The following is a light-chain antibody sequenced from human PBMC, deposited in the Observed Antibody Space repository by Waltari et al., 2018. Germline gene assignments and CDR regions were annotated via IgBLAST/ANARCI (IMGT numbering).Light chain of an antibody. Sequence: ETVLTQSPGTLSLSPGERATLSCRASQSVASRHLAWYQQKPGQAPRLLIYNASSRATGIRDRFSGSGSGTDCTLTITRLEPEDFAVYYCQQYGNPPRTFGQGTDVEIK. J-gene: IGKJ1*01. CDR2: NAS. V-gene: IGKV3-20*01. CDR1: QSVASRH. CDR3: QQYGNPPRT.